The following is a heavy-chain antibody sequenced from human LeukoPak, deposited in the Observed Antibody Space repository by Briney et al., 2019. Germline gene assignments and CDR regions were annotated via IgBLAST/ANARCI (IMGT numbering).Heavy chain of an antibody. CDR2: ISASGATT. Sequence: PGGSLRLSCAGSGFTFNNYGVSWVRQAPGKGLEWVSAISASGATTFYADSVAGRFTISRDKSTNTLYLQMSSLRAEDTALYYCAKSPGPYDYGYYFDLWGQGTLVTVSS. J-gene: IGHJ4*02. V-gene: IGHV3-23*01. CDR3: AKSPGPYDYGYYFDL. D-gene: IGHD4-17*01. CDR1: GFTFNNYG.